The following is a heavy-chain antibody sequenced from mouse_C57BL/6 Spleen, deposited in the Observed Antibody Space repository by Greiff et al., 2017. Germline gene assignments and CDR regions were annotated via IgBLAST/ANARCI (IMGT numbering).Heavy chain of an antibody. CDR2: IDPSDSYT. V-gene: IGHV1-69*01. D-gene: IGHD3-3*01. J-gene: IGHJ4*01. CDR1: GYTFTSYW. CDR3: ARRDFSYAMDD. Sequence: VQLQQPGAELVMPGASVKLSCKASGYTFTSYWMHWVKQRPGQGLEWIGEIDPSDSYTNYNQKFKGKSTLTVDKSSSTAYMQLSSLTSEDSAVYYCARRDFSYAMDDWGQGTSVTVSS.